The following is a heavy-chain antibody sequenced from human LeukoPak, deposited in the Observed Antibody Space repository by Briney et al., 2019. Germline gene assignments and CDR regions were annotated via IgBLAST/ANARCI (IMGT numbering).Heavy chain of an antibody. CDR2: INSDGSST. Sequence: PGGSLRLSCAAPGFTFSSYWMHWVRQAPGKGQVWVSRINSDGSSTRFADSVKGRFTISRDNAKNTLYLQMNSLRAEDTAVYYCAREADYVWGSYRPHYFDYWGQGTLVTVSS. D-gene: IGHD3-16*02. V-gene: IGHV3-74*01. CDR3: AREADYVWGSYRPHYFDY. CDR1: GFTFSSYW. J-gene: IGHJ4*02.